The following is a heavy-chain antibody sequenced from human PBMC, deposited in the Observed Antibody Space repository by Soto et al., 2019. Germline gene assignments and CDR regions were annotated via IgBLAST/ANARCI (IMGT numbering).Heavy chain of an antibody. J-gene: IGHJ5*02. D-gene: IGHD2-15*01. CDR1: GFTFSSYA. V-gene: IGHV3-23*01. Sequence: PGGSLRLSCAASGFTFSSYAMSWVRQAPGKGLEWVSAISGSGGSTYYADSVKGRFTISRDNSKNTLYLQMNSLRAEDTAVYYCAKGEYCSGGSCYSFFVWWFDHWGQGTLVTVSS. CDR2: ISGSGGST. CDR3: AKGEYCSGGSCYSFFVWWFDH.